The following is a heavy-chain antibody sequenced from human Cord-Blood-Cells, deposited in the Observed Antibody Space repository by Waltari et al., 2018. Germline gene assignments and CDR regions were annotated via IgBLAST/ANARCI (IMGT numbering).Heavy chain of an antibody. CDR2: IYYSGST. CDR3: ARQYSGSSHDAFDI. CDR1: GGSISSSSYY. D-gene: IGHD1-26*01. J-gene: IGHJ3*02. Sequence: QLQLQVSGPGLVKPSETLSLTCTVSGGSISSSSYYWGWNRQPPGKGLEWIGSIYYSGSTYYNPSLKSRVTISVDTSKNQFSLKLSSVTAADTAVYYCARQYSGSSHDAFDIWGQGTMVTVSS. V-gene: IGHV4-39*01.